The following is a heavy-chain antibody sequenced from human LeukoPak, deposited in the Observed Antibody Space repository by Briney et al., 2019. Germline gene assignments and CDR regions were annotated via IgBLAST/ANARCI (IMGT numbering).Heavy chain of an antibody. CDR3: ALESADY. V-gene: IGHV1-18*01. Sequence: ASVKVSCKLSGYTFTSYGISWVREAPGQGLEWMGWISAYNGNTNYAQKVQGRVTMTTDTSTSTAYMERRSLRSDDTAVYYCALESADYWGQGTLVTVSS. CDR2: ISAYNGNT. CDR1: GYTFTSYG. J-gene: IGHJ4*02.